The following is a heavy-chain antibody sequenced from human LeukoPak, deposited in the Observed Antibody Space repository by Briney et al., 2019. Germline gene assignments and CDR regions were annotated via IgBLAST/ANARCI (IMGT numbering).Heavy chain of an antibody. J-gene: IGHJ1*01. D-gene: IGHD2-2*01. CDR1: GFTFSSYW. CDR2: IKQDGSEK. Sequence: GGSLRLSCAASGFTFSSYWMSWVRQAPGKGLEWVANIKQDGSEKYYVDSVKGRFTISRDNAKNSLYLRMNSLRAEDTAVYYCASYCSSTSCYGRGFQHWGQGTLVTVSS. V-gene: IGHV3-7*01. CDR3: ASYCSSTSCYGRGFQH.